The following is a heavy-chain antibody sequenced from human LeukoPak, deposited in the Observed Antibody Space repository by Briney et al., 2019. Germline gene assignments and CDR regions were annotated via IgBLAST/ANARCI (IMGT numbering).Heavy chain of an antibody. Sequence: ASVKVSCKASGYSFTDYYIHWVRQAPGQGLEWMGWISVYNGNTNYAQNLQGRVTLTTDTSTSTAYMELRSLRSDDTALYYCARTCSSSSCYMVHWGQGTLVTVSS. CDR2: ISVYNGNT. CDR3: ARTCSSSSCYMVH. CDR1: GYSFTDYY. D-gene: IGHD2-2*02. J-gene: IGHJ4*02. V-gene: IGHV1-18*04.